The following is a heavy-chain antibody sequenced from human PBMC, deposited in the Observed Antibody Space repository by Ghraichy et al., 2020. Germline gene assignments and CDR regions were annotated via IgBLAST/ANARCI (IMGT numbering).Heavy chain of an antibody. CDR1: GGSISSSSYY. CDR3: ANQGITIFGVVTYGMDV. D-gene: IGHD3-3*01. CDR2: IYYSGST. V-gene: IGHV4-39*01. Sequence: SETLSLTCTVSGGSISSSSYYWGWIRQPPGKGLEWIGSIYYSGSTYYNPSLKSRVTISVDTSKNQFSLKLSSVTAADTAVYYCANQGITIFGVVTYGMDVWGQGTTVTVSS. J-gene: IGHJ6*02.